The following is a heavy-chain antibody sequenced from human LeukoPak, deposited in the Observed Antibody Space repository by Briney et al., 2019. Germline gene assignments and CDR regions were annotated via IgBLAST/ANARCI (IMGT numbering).Heavy chain of an antibody. Sequence: GGSLRLSCAASGFTFSSYWMHWVRQAPGKGLEWVANIKQDGSEKYYVDSVKGRFTISRDNPKNSLYLQMNSLRAEDAAVYYCATTLTQWLLSNWGQGTLVTVSS. CDR2: IKQDGSEK. CDR3: ATTLTQWLLSN. CDR1: GFTFSSYW. V-gene: IGHV3-7*01. D-gene: IGHD6-19*01. J-gene: IGHJ4*02.